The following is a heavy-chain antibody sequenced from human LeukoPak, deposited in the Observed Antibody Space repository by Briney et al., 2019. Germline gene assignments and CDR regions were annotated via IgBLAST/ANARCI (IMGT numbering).Heavy chain of an antibody. CDR1: QFILNNYA. V-gene: IGHV3-30-3*01. Sequence: GRSLRLSCAASQFILNNYAMSWVRQAPGKGLEWVASISYDGVDKYYADSLKGRFTMSRDNSKNSVYLQMDSLRVEDTAMYYCAKDVDTVMDWANDAFDVWGQGTMVIVSS. D-gene: IGHD5-18*01. CDR3: AKDVDTVMDWANDAFDV. CDR2: ISYDGVDK. J-gene: IGHJ3*01.